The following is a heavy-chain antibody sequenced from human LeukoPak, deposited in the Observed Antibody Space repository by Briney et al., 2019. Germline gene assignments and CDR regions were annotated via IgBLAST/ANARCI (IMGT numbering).Heavy chain of an antibody. CDR2: MNPNTGNT. V-gene: IGHV1-8*03. J-gene: IGHJ6*03. CDR3: ARGVGATISYYHYYIDV. Sequence: ASVKVSCQASGYTFTSYDINWVRQASGQGLEWMGWMNPNTGNTGYAQKFQGRVTITRNTSISTVYMELSSLRSEDTAVYYCARGVGATISYYHYYIDVWGKGTTVTVSS. CDR1: GYTFTSYD. D-gene: IGHD1-26*01.